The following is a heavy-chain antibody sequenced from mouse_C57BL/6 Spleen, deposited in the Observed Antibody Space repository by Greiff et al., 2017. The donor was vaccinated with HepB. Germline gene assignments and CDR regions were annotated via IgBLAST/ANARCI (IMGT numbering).Heavy chain of an antibody. CDR3: ARDYGYDIYAMDY. CDR2: IYPGDGDT. CDR1: GYAFSSYW. Sequence: LQESGAELVKPGASVKISCKASGYAFSSYWMNWVKQRPGKGLEWIGQIYPGDGDTNYNGKFKGKATLTADKSSSTAYMQLSSLTSEDSAVYFCARDYGYDIYAMDYWGQGTSVTVSS. V-gene: IGHV1-80*01. D-gene: IGHD2-2*01. J-gene: IGHJ4*01.